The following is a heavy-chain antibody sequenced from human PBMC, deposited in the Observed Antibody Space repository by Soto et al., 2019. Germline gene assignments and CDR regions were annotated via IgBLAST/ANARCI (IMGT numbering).Heavy chain of an antibody. J-gene: IGHJ4*02. CDR2: ISSGGAT. V-gene: IGHV4-28*01. CDR1: GTSISGDYW. D-gene: IGHD2-8*02. CDR3: TRKTGGYYFFEY. Sequence: QVQLQESCPGLVKPSDTLSLTCAVSGTSISGDYWWGWIRQTPGKGLEWVGYISSGGATHYNPSLGSRLTMSVDTCRSQFSLKLSSVTAVDAALYYCTRKTGGYYFFEYWGRGTLVTVSS.